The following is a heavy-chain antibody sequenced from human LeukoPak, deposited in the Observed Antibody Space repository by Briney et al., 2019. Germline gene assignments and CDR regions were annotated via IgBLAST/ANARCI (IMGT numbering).Heavy chain of an antibody. D-gene: IGHD5-12*01. CDR2: MNPNSGNT. CDR1: GYTFTSYD. Sequence: ASVKVSCKASGYTFTSYDINWVRPATGQGLEWMGWMNPNSGNTGYAQKFQGRVTMTRNTSISTAYMELSSLRSEDTAVYYCASLTREEVSPLRRTYFDYWGQGTLVTVSS. J-gene: IGHJ4*02. CDR3: ASLTREEVSPLRRTYFDY. V-gene: IGHV1-8*01.